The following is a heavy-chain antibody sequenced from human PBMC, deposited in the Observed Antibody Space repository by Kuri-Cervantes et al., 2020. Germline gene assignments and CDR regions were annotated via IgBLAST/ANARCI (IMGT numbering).Heavy chain of an antibody. J-gene: IGHJ4*02. D-gene: IGHD2-15*01. V-gene: IGHV3-9*01. CDR3: AREGDIVVVVAATPFDY. CDR2: ISANSNGI. Sequence: GGSLRLSCAASGFNFDDFAMHWVRQIPGKGLEWVSGISANSNGIGYADSVKGRFTISRDNAKNSLYLQMNSLRAEDTAVYYCAREGDIVVVVAATPFDYWGQGTLVTVSS. CDR1: GFNFDDFA.